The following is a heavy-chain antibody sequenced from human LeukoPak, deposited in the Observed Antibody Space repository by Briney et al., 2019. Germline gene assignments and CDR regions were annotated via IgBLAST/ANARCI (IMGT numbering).Heavy chain of an antibody. V-gene: IGHV4-59*01. J-gene: IGHJ3*02. CDR3: ARGLLDDYTHPAAFDI. CDR1: GASISSYY. CDR2: IYYSGST. D-gene: IGHD5-24*01. Sequence: PSETLSLTCTVSGASISSYYWSWIRQPPGKGLEWIGYIYYSGSTNYNPSLKSRVTISVDTSKNQFSLKLSSVTAADTAVYYCARGLLDDYTHPAAFDIWGQGTMVTVSS.